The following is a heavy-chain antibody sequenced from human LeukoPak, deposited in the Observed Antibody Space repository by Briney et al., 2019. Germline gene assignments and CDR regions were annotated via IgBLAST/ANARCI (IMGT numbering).Heavy chain of an antibody. V-gene: IGHV3-74*01. CDR3: AKPAQWLAYYYYGLDV. CDR1: GFTFSSYW. Sequence: GGSLRLSCAASGFTFSSYWMHWVRQAPGKGLVWVSRINTDGSSTSYADSVKGRFTISRDNSKNTVYLQMNSLRAEDTAVYYCAKPAQWLAYYYYGLDVWGQGTTVTVSS. J-gene: IGHJ6*02. CDR2: INTDGSST. D-gene: IGHD6-19*01.